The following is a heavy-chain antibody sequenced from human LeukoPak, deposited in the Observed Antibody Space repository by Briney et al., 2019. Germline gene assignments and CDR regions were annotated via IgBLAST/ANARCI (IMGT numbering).Heavy chain of an antibody. J-gene: IGHJ4*02. CDR2: TNSDGSAT. CDR3: GRGMRDYYGLDY. V-gene: IGHV3-74*01. Sequence: PGGSLRLSCAASGFTFSSYAMSWVRQAPRKGLVWVSHTNSDGSATDYADSVRGRFTISRDNAKNTLYLHMNSLTVEDTAVYYCGRGMRDYYGLDYWGQGILVTVSS. D-gene: IGHD3-10*01. CDR1: GFTFSSYA.